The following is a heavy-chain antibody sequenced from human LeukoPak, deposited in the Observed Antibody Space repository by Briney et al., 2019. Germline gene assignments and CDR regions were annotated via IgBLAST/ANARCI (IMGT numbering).Heavy chain of an antibody. V-gene: IGHV3-30*18. J-gene: IGHJ6*02. CDR2: ISYDGRNE. CDR1: GFTFSHYG. CDR3: AKYSSTTNFYYGMDA. D-gene: IGHD6-13*01. Sequence: GGSLRLSCAASGFTFSHYGMNWVRQAPGKGLEWVAFISYDGRNEHYADSVKGRFTISRDNAKNTLYMQMNSLRAEDTAVYYCAKYSSTTNFYYGMDAWGQGTTVTVSS.